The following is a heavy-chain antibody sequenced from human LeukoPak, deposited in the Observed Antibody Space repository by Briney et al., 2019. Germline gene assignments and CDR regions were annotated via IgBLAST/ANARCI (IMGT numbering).Heavy chain of an antibody. CDR2: VYYSGST. V-gene: IGHV4-39*07. CDR1: GGSITGSHYY. D-gene: IGHD6-19*01. CDR3: ARQIAVAGKAGFDY. J-gene: IGHJ4*02. Sequence: SETLSLTCTVSGGSITGSHYYWGWIRQPPGKGLQWIGSVYYSGSTYYSPSLKSRVTISMDTSKNQFSLKLSSVTAAGTAVYYCARQIAVAGKAGFDYWGQGTPVTVSS.